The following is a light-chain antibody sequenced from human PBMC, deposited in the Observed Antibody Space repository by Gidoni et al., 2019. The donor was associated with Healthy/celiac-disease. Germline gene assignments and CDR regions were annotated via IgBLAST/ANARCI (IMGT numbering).Light chain of an antibody. J-gene: IGKJ3*01. CDR1: QGISSY. CDR3: QQYYSYPPT. V-gene: IGKV1-8*01. CDR2: AAS. Sequence: AIRMTQPPSSFSASTGDRVTIPCRASQGISSYLAWYQQKPGTAPKLLIYAASTVQSGVPSRFSGSGSGTDFTLTISGLQSEDFATYYCQQYYSYPPTFGPGTKVEIK.